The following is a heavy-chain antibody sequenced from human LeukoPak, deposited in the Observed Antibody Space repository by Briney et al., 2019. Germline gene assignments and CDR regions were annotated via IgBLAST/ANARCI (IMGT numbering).Heavy chain of an antibody. CDR1: GFTVSSNY. D-gene: IGHD2-15*01. CDR2: IYSGGST. V-gene: IGHV3-66*01. J-gene: IGHJ4*02. CDR3: AKDRCSGGSCQEAPYYFDY. Sequence: GGSLRLSCAASGFTVSSNYMSWVRQAPGKGLEWVSVIYSGGSTYYADSVKGRFTISRDNSKNTLYLQMNSLRAEDTAVYYCAKDRCSGGSCQEAPYYFDYWGQGTLVTVSS.